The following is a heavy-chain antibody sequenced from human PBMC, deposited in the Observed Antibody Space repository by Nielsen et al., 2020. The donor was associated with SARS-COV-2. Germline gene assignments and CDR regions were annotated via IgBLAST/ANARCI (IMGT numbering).Heavy chain of an antibody. D-gene: IGHD3-9*01. J-gene: IGHJ6*02. CDR2: IYPGDSDT. CDR1: GYSFTSYW. V-gene: IGHV5-51*01. Sequence: GESLKISCKGSGYSFTSYWIGWVRQMPGKGLEWMGIIYPGDSDTRYSPSFQGQVTISADKSINTAYMQWSSLKASDTAMYYCASGYYDILTGLDYYYGMDVWGQGTTVTVSS. CDR3: ASGYYDILTGLDYYYGMDV.